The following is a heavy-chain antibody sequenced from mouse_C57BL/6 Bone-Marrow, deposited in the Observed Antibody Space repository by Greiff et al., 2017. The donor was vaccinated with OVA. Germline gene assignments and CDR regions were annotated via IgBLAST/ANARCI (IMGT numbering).Heavy chain of an antibody. CDR3: NVYDGGSYWYFDG. V-gene: IGHV14-1*01. D-gene: IGHD1-1*01. CDR1: GFTITDYY. J-gene: IGHJ1*03. Sequence: EVQLQQSGPELVRPGASVKLSCTASGFTITDYYMHWVKQRPEQGLEWIGRIDPDDGGTGYAPKFQGKATMTADTSSNTAYLQLSSLTSEDTDVYYGNVYDGGSYWYFDGWGTGTSVTVSS. CDR2: IDPDDGGT.